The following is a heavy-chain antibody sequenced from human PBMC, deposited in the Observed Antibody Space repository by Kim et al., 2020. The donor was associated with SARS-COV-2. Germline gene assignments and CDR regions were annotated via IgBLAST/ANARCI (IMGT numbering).Heavy chain of an antibody. CDR3: ARAISRGDY. J-gene: IGHJ4*02. Sequence: SEKYYVESVKGRFTISRDNAKNSLYLQMNSLRAEDTAVYYCARAISRGDYWGQGTLVTVSS. V-gene: IGHV3-7*01. D-gene: IGHD2-2*01. CDR2: SEK.